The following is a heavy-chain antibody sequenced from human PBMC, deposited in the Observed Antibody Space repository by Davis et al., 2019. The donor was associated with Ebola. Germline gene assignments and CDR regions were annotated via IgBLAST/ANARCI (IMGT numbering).Heavy chain of an antibody. D-gene: IGHD3-3*01. CDR2: INPSGGST. CDR1: GYTFTSYG. CDR3: ARDRQYDFWSGYYLGYYYYYGMDV. Sequence: ASVKVSCKASGYTFTSYGISWVRQAPGQGLEWMGIINPSGGSTSYAQKFQGRVTMTRDTSTSTVYMELRSLRSDDTAVYYCARDRQYDFWSGYYLGYYYYYGMDVWGQGTTVTVSS. J-gene: IGHJ6*02. V-gene: IGHV1-46*01.